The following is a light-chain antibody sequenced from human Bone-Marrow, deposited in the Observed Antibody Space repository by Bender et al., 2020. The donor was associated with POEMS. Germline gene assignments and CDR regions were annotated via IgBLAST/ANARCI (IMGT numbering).Light chain of an antibody. CDR3: CSYAGGGTYV. J-gene: IGLJ1*01. CDR1: SSDVGTYNV. CDR2: EGT. V-gene: IGLV2-23*01. Sequence: QSALTQPPSASGSPGQSITISCTGTSSDVGTYNVVSWYQQHPDKVPKVIIYEGTKRPTGVSNRFSGSKSGNTASLTISGLQAEDEADYYCCSYAGGGTYVFGSGTKVTVL.